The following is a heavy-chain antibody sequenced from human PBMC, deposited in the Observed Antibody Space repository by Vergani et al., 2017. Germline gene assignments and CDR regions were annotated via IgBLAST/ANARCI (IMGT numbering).Heavy chain of an antibody. J-gene: IGHJ4*02. CDR1: GGSISSYY. D-gene: IGHD3-3*01. V-gene: IGHV4-59*01. CDR3: ARDSGYYDFWSGTIDY. CDR2: IYYSGST. Sequence: QVQLQESGPGLVKPSETLSLTCTVSGGSISSYYWSWIRQPPGKGLEWIGYIYYSGSTNYNPSLKSRVTISVDTSKNQFSLKLSSVTAADTAVYYCARDSGYYDFWSGTIDYWGQGTLVTVSS.